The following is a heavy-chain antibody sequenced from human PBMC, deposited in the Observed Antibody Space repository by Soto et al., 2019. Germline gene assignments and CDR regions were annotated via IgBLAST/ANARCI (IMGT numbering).Heavy chain of an antibody. D-gene: IGHD6-19*01. V-gene: IGHV1-24*01. CDR2: FDPEDGET. Sequence: ASVKVSCKVSGYTLTELSMHWVRQAPGKGLEWMGGFDPEDGETIYAQKFQGRVTMTEDTSTDTAYMELSSLRSEDTAVYYCATAPSIAVAGTSFDYWGQGTLVTVSS. CDR1: GYTLTELS. J-gene: IGHJ4*02. CDR3: ATAPSIAVAGTSFDY.